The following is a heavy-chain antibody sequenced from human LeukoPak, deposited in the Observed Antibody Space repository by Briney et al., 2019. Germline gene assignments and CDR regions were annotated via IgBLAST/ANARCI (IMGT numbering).Heavy chain of an antibody. Sequence: SETLSLTCTVSGGSISSGGYYWSWIRQPAGKGLEWIGHIYTSGTTNYSPSLKSRVTISLDTSKNQFSLKLSSVTAADTAVYYCARQYSHYYYMDVWGKGTTVTISS. CDR1: GGSISSGGYY. V-gene: IGHV4-61*09. J-gene: IGHJ6*03. D-gene: IGHD2/OR15-2a*01. CDR3: ARQYSHYYYMDV. CDR2: IYTSGTT.